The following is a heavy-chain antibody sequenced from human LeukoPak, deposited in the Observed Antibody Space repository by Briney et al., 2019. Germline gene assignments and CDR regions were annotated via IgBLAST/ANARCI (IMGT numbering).Heavy chain of an antibody. CDR2: IPYHGSNK. Sequence: PGRSLRLFCAASGLTFSSYATQWARHAPGKGLEWVADIPYHGSNKYYADSLEGRYNISRDNSKNTLYLQMNTQNDEDTAVYYCAREDILTGYADYYYYMDGGGKGTTVTVPS. J-gene: IGHJ6*03. CDR3: AREDILTGYADYYYYMDG. V-gene: IGHV3-30*01. CDR1: GLTFSSYA. D-gene: IGHD3-9*01.